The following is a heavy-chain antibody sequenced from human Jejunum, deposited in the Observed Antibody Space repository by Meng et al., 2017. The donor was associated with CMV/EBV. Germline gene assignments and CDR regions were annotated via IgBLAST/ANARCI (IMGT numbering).Heavy chain of an antibody. CDR2: INVYNGNT. CDR3: ARAWVGATSGDY. V-gene: IGHV1-18*01. J-gene: IGHJ4*02. D-gene: IGHD1-26*01. CDR1: GFTFNTYG. Sequence: QVQLVQSGAEVKRPGASVKVSCKASGFTFNTYGITWVRQAPGQGLEWMGWINVYNGNTNYAQNLQDRDTMTTDTSTSTAYMELRSLVSDDTAVYYCARAWVGATSGDYWGQGTLVTVSS.